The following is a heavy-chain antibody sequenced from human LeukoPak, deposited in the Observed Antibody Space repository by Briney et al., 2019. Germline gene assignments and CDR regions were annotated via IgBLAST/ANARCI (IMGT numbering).Heavy chain of an antibody. D-gene: IGHD1-26*01. Sequence: GGSLRLSCAASGFTFSSYGMHWVRQAPGKGLEWVAFIRYDGSNKYYADSVKGRFTISRDNSKNTLYLQMNSLRAEDTAVYYCAKGGWSDLDENWFDPWGQGTLVTVSS. V-gene: IGHV3-30*02. CDR2: IRYDGSNK. J-gene: IGHJ5*02. CDR1: GFTFSSYG. CDR3: AKGGWSDLDENWFDP.